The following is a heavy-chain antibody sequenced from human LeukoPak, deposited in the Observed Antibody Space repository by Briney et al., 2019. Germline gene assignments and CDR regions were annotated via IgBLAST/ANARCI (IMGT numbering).Heavy chain of an antibody. V-gene: IGHV1-69*01. D-gene: IGHD3-22*01. J-gene: IGHJ6*02. CDR1: GGTFISYA. CDR3: ARARYYYDSSGYYSDYYYYGMDV. CDR2: IIPIFGTA. Sequence: ASVKVSCKASGGTFISYAISWVRQAPGQGLEWMGGIIPIFGTANYAQKFQGRVTITADESTSTAYMELSSLRSEDTAVYYCARARYYYDSSGYYSDYYYYGMDVWGQGTTVTVSS.